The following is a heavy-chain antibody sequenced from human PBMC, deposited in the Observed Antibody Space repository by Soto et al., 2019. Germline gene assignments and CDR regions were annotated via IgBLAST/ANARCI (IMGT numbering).Heavy chain of an antibody. CDR2: ISAYNGNT. Sequence: AAVKVSCKASGYTFTSYGISWVRQAPGQGLEWMGWISAYNGNTNYAQKLQGRVTMTTDTSTSTAYMELRSLRSDDTAVYYCARDQAPYGGNPNWFDPWGQGTLVTVSS. CDR1: GYTFTSYG. CDR3: ARDQAPYGGNPNWFDP. J-gene: IGHJ5*02. D-gene: IGHD4-17*01. V-gene: IGHV1-18*04.